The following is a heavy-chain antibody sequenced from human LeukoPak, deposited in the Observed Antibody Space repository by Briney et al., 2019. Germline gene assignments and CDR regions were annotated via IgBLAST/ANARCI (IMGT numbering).Heavy chain of an antibody. CDR3: ARVVTIFGVVSPEGYYYYMDV. V-gene: IGHV4-4*07. CDR1: GGSISSYY. J-gene: IGHJ6*03. D-gene: IGHD3-3*01. CDR2: IYTSGST. Sequence: SETLSLTCTVSGGSISSYYWSWIRQPAGKGLEWIGRIYTSGSTNYNPSLKSRVTMSVDTSKNQFSLKLSSVTATDTAVYYCARVVTIFGVVSPEGYYYYMDVWXXXTTVTVSS.